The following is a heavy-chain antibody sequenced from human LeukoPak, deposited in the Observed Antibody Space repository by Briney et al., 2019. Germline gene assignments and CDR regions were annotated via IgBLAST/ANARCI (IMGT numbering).Heavy chain of an antibody. CDR3: ARDRIGTPTPYFDY. V-gene: IGHV4-4*07. D-gene: IGHD2-15*01. CDR2: IYTTGST. J-gene: IGHJ4*02. CDR1: NDSISSYY. Sequence: SETLSLTCTVSNDSISSYYWSWIRQPAGKGLEWIGRIYTTGSTNYNPSLKSRVTMSVDTSKNQFSLKLSSVTAADMAVYYCARDRIGTPTPYFDYWGQGTLVTVSS.